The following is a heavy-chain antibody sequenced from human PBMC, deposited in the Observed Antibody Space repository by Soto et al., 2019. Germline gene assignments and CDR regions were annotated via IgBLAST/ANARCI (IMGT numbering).Heavy chain of an antibody. CDR3: VSISSSWLY. CDR1: GFTVSSYW. CDR2: IGSST. V-gene: IGHV3-74*01. J-gene: IGHJ4*02. D-gene: IGHD6-13*01. Sequence: EVQLVESGGGLVQPGGSLRLSCAASGFTVSSYWMHWVRQAPGKGLAWVSRIGSSTTYADSVKGRFTISRDNAKNTLYLQMNSLRAEDTAVYYCVSISSSWLYWGQGTLVTVSS.